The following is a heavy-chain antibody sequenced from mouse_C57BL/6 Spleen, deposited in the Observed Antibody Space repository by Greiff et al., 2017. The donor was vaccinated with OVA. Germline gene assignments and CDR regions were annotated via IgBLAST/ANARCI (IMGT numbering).Heavy chain of an antibody. CDR2: ISSGSSTI. CDR3: ARYGSRYWYFDV. J-gene: IGHJ1*03. Sequence: EVHLVESGGGLVKPGGSLKLSCAASGFTFSDYGMHWVRQAPEKGLEWVAYISSGSSTIYYADTVKGRFTISRDNAKNTLFLQMTSLRSEDTAMYYCARYGSRYWYFDVWGTGTTVTVSS. V-gene: IGHV5-17*01. CDR1: GFTFSDYG. D-gene: IGHD1-1*01.